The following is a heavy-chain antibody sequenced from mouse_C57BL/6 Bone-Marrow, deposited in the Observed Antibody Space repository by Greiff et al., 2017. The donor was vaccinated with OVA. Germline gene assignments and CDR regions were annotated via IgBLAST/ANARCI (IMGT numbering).Heavy chain of an antibody. D-gene: IGHD1-1*01. J-gene: IGHJ3*01. V-gene: IGHV1-81*01. CDR2: IYPRSGNT. Sequence: QVQLKQSGAELARPGASVKLSCKASGYTFTSYGISWVKQRTGQGLEWIGEIYPRSGNTYYNEQFKGKATLTADKSSSTAYMELRSLTSEDSAVYFCAREDTTVVATPAYWGQGTLVTVSA. CDR3: AREDTTVVATPAY. CDR1: GYTFTSYG.